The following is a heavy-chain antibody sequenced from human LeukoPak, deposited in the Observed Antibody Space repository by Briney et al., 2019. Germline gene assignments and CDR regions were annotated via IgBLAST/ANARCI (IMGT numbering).Heavy chain of an antibody. Sequence: PGGSLRLSCAASGFTFSSYAMNWVRQAPGKGLEWVSGTRNTGSSTYYADSVKGRFTISRDNPKNTLSLQMKSLRAEDTAVYYCAKWGDYDVLTGYYVSDYWGQGTLVTVSS. CDR2: TRNTGSST. V-gene: IGHV3-23*01. D-gene: IGHD3-9*01. J-gene: IGHJ4*02. CDR1: GFTFSSYA. CDR3: AKWGDYDVLTGYYVSDY.